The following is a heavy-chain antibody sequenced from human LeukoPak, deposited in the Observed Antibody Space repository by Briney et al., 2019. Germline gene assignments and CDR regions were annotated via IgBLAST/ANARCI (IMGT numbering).Heavy chain of an antibody. V-gene: IGHV4-39*01. J-gene: IGHJ4*02. Sequence: SETLSLTCTVSGDSISSGNFYGGWIRQPPGKELQWIGSIYYNGITHYNPSLESRVTISADTSTNEFSLKLRSVTAADTAMYYCARDHGDFVQHDWGQGTLVTVSS. CDR3: ARDHGDFVQHD. CDR2: IYYNGIT. D-gene: IGHD4-17*01. CDR1: GDSISSGNFY.